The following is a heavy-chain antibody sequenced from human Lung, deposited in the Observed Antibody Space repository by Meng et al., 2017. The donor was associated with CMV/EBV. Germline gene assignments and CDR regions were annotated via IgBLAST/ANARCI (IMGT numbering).Heavy chain of an antibody. CDR2: ISWSGCSI. D-gene: IGHD6-13*01. Sequence: SXKISCAASGFSFGDYDMHWVRQAPGKGLEWVSGISWSGCSIGFADSVKGRFSISRDNADNSLYLQMNSLRPEDTALYYCAKSGAIAAAGIPLGRSYFDYWXQGTXVTVSS. J-gene: IGHJ4*02. CDR1: GFSFGDYD. CDR3: AKSGAIAAAGIPLGRSYFDY. V-gene: IGHV3-9*01.